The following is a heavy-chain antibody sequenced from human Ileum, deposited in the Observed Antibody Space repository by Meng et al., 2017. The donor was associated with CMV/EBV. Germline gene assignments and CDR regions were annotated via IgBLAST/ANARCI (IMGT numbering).Heavy chain of an antibody. CDR1: GFSFSDFH. V-gene: IGHV3-11*06. Sequence: LVEVGGDLLKLVGSLRLACGASGFSFSDFHMNWIRQAPGKGPEWVSFISRDNTYTNYAGSVKGRFTISRDNAKNLLFLQMNSLRVEDTALYYCARGHYDSFWGRGTLVTVSS. J-gene: IGHJ4*02. CDR3: ARGHYDSF. CDR2: ISRDNTYT. D-gene: IGHD3-22*01.